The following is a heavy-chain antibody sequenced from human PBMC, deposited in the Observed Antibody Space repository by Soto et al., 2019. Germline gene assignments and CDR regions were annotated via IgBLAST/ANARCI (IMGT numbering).Heavy chain of an antibody. CDR2: IRSKGHNYAT. Sequence: GGSLILSCAASGFAFSGSAMYWFRQASGKGPEWVGRIRSKGHNYATEYASSVKGRFTISRDDSKNTAYLQMNSLQTEDTAVYYCTRDLFSYDYSGILWFDPWGQGTLVTVSS. CDR3: TRDLFSYDYSGILWFDP. D-gene: IGHD3-16*01. J-gene: IGHJ5*02. CDR1: GFAFSGSA. V-gene: IGHV3-73*01.